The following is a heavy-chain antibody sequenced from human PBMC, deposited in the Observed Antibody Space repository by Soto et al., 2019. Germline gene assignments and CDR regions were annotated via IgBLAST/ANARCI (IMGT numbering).Heavy chain of an antibody. Sequence: QVQLMESGGGVVQPGRSLRLSCAASGFTFSTYGMYWVRQAPGKGLEWVAVISDDGNSKYYADSVKGRFTISRDNSKNTVYLQMNSLRLEDTAVYYCAKDQTHAFDIWGQGTMVTVSS. J-gene: IGHJ3*02. CDR1: GFTFSTYG. CDR2: ISDDGNSK. CDR3: AKDQTHAFDI. V-gene: IGHV3-30*18.